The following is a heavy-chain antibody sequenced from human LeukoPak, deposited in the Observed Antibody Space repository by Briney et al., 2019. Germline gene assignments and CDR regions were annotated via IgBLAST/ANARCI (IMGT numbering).Heavy chain of an antibody. CDR3: ATSPGIAVFVVYY. Sequence: QPGGSLRLSCAASGFTFSSYSMNWVRQAPGKGLEWVSYISSSSSTIYYADSVKGRFTISRDNAKNSLYLQMNSLRAEDTAVYYCATSPGIAVFVVYYWGQGTLVTVSS. CDR2: ISSSSSTI. J-gene: IGHJ4*02. D-gene: IGHD6-19*01. CDR1: GFTFSSYS. V-gene: IGHV3-48*01.